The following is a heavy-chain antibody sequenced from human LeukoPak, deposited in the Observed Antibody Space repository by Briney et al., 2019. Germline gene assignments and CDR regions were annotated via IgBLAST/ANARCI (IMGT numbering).Heavy chain of an antibody. Sequence: PSETLSLTCTVSGGSISSYYWSWIRQPAGKGLEWIGRIYTSGSTNYNPSLKGRVTMSVDTSKNQFSLKLSSVTAADTAVYYCARAGDYVGGHWFDPWGQGTLVTVSS. D-gene: IGHD3-16*01. CDR1: GGSISSYY. J-gene: IGHJ5*02. V-gene: IGHV4-4*07. CDR2: IYTSGST. CDR3: ARAGDYVGGHWFDP.